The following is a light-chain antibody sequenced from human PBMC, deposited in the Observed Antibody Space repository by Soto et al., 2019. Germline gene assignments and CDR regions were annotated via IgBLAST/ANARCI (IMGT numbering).Light chain of an antibody. J-gene: IGLJ3*02. CDR1: NSNIGENS. Sequence: QSVLTQTPSASATPGQRVSISCSGSNSNIGENSVTWYQQFPGTAPKVLIYSDDQRPPGVPDRFSASKSGTSASLAISGLQSEDAADYYCAAWDDNLDGWVFGGGTQLTVL. V-gene: IGLV1-44*01. CDR2: SDD. CDR3: AAWDDNLDGWV.